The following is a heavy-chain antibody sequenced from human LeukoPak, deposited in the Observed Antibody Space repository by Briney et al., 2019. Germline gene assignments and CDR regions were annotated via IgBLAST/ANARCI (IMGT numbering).Heavy chain of an antibody. CDR2: ISWNSGSI. J-gene: IGHJ4*02. D-gene: IGHD6-13*01. Sequence: GGSLRLSCTASGFTFDDYAMHWVRQAPGKGQEWVSGISWNSGSIGYADSVKGRFTISRDNAKNSLYLQMNSLRAEDTALYYCANGSRQQLGRDYFDYWGQGTLVTVSS. V-gene: IGHV3-9*01. CDR3: ANGSRQQLGRDYFDY. CDR1: GFTFDDYA.